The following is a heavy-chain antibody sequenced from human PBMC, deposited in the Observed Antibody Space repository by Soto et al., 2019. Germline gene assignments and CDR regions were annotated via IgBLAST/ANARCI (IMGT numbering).Heavy chain of an antibody. CDR2: INPNSGGT. CDR3: AAETRFLDRDYYYYGMDV. Sequence: GASVKVSCKASGYTFTGYYMHWVRQAPGQGLEWMGWINPNSGGTNYAQKFQERVTITRDMSTSTAYMELSSLRSEDTAVYYCAAETRFLDRDYYYYGMDVWGQGTTVTVSS. D-gene: IGHD3-3*01. CDR1: GYTFTGYY. J-gene: IGHJ6*02. V-gene: IGHV1-2*02.